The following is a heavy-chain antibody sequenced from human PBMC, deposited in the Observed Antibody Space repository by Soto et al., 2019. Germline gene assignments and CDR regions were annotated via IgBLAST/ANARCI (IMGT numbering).Heavy chain of an antibody. CDR2: IYHSGST. V-gene: IGHV4-4*02. J-gene: IGHJ4*02. Sequence: SQTLSLTCAVSWGSISSSNWWRWVRQPPGKGLEWIGEIYHSGSTNYNPSLKSRVTISVDKSKNQFSLKLSSVTAADTAVYYCARGLSGRFWSGYPLRYYFDYRGQGTLVTVSS. D-gene: IGHD3-3*01. CDR3: ARGLSGRFWSGYPLRYYFDY. CDR1: WGSISSSNW.